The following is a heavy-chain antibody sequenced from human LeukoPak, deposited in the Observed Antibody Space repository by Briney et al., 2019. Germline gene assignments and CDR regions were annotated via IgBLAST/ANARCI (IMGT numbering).Heavy chain of an antibody. J-gene: IGHJ4*02. CDR3: ARLGDCGHDCYSHDY. CDR1: GGSISGYH. Sequence: SETLSLTCIVSGGSISGYHWGWVRQAPGKGLEHISFINYSGDTNYNPSLKSRITMSVDTSKNQFSLKLSSVSAADTAVYYCARLGDCGHDCYSHDYWGQGTLVTVSS. V-gene: IGHV4-59*08. CDR2: INYSGDT. D-gene: IGHD2-21*01.